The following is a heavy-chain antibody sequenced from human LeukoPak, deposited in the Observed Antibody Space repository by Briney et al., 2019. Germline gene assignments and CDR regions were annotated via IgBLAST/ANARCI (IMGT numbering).Heavy chain of an antibody. J-gene: IGHJ3*02. CDR2: IYYSGST. V-gene: IGHV4-39*07. CDR3: ARVPSSGDAFDI. CDR1: GGSISSSSYY. Sequence: SETLSLTCTVSGGSISSSSYYWGWIRQPPGKGLEWIGNIYYSGSTYYNPSLKSRVTMSVDTSKNQFSLKLSSVTAADTAVYYCARVPSSGDAFDIWGQGTMVTVSS. D-gene: IGHD3-10*01.